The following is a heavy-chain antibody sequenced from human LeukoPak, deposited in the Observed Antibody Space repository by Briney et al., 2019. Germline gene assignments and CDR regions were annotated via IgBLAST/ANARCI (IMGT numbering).Heavy chain of an antibody. D-gene: IGHD6-19*01. V-gene: IGHV3-30*18. CDR1: GFTFSSYG. J-gene: IGHJ4*02. CDR2: ISYDGSNK. CDR3: AKDRYSSGGSYFDY. Sequence: GGSLRLSCAASGFTFSSYGMHWVRQAPGKGLEWVAVISYDGSNKYYADSVKGRFTISRDNSKNTLYLQMNSLRAEDTAVYYCAKDRYSSGGSYFDYWGQGTLVTVSS.